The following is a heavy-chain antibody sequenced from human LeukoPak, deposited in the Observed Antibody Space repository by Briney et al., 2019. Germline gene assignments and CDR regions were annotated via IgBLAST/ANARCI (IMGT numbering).Heavy chain of an antibody. CDR2: ISAYNGNT. CDR1: GLTFSNYG. CDR3: TRGGLSSRIDY. J-gene: IGHJ4*02. Sequence: EASVKVSCKASGLTFSNYGFSWVRQAPRQELEWMGWISAYNGNTNYAQKFQGRVTMTTDTSTSTAYMELRILRSDDTAVYYCTRGGLSSRIDYWGQGTLVTVSS. V-gene: IGHV1-18*01. D-gene: IGHD2-2*01.